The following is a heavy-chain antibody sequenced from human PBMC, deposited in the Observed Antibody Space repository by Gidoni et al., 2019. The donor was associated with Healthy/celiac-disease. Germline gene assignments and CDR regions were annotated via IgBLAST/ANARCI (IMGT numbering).Heavy chain of an antibody. CDR1: GGSVSSGSYY. J-gene: IGHJ4*02. V-gene: IGHV4-61*01. CDR3: ARADGYSSGWGADY. CDR2: VYYSGST. D-gene: IGHD6-19*01. Sequence: QVQLQESGPGLVKPSETLSLTCTVSGGSVSSGSYYWSWIRQPPGKGLEWIGYVYYSGSTNYNPSLKSRVTISVDTSKNQFSLKLSSVPAADTAVYYCARADGYSSGWGADYWGQGTLVTVSS.